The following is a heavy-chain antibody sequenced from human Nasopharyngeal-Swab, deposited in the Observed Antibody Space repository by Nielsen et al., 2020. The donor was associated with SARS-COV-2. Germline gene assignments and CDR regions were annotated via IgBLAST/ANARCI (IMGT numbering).Heavy chain of an antibody. D-gene: IGHD3-3*01. Sequence: GESLKISCAASGFTFSKDGMSCVRQVPGKGLEWVANIKQDGSELYYVDSVKGRFTISRDNAKNSLFLQMNSLRAEDTAVYYCARDRTDYDFWSHYYTYYLDFWGQGTLVTVSS. V-gene: IGHV3-7*01. CDR2: IKQDGSEL. CDR3: ARDRTDYDFWSHYYTYYLDF. CDR1: GFTFSKDG. J-gene: IGHJ4*02.